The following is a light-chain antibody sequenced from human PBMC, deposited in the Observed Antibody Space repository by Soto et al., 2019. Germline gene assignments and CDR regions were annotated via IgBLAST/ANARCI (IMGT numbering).Light chain of an antibody. J-gene: IGKJ1*01. CDR2: GTS. Sequence: EIVLTQSPGTLSLSPGERATLSCRASQSLSTNYLAWYQQKPGQVPRLLIYGTSSRATGIPDRSSGSGSGTAFTLTNTRLQPEDFAVYYCQHYVTCPWTSGQGTKVESK. CDR3: QHYVTCPWT. CDR1: QSLSTNY. V-gene: IGKV3-20*01.